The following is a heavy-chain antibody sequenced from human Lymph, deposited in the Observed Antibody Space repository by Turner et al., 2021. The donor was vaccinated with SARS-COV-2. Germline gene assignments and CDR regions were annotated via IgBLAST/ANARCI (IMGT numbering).Heavy chain of an antibody. J-gene: IGHJ3*02. CDR1: GFNVSSNY. CDR2: IYSGGST. V-gene: IGHV3-53*02. CDR3: ARDNPHDAFDI. Sequence: EVQLVETGGGLIHPGGSLRLSCAASGFNVSSNYMSWVRQAPGKGLEWVSVIYSGGSTFYADSVRGRFTISRDNSKNTLYLQMNSLRAEDTAVYYCARDNPHDAFDIWGQGTMVTVSS.